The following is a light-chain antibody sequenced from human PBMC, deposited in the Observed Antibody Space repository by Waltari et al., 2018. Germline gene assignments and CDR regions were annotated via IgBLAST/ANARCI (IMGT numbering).Light chain of an antibody. J-gene: IGLJ2*01. CDR1: SSNIGTNS. Sequence: QSVLTQPPSASGTPGQKVTISCSGSSSNIGTNSVHWYQHLPGTAPSLLIYSDNKRPSGVPDRFSGSKSGTSASLAISGLQSDDEGDYYCGAWDDSLDGLVLFGGGTKLTVL. CDR3: GAWDDSLDGLVL. CDR2: SDN. V-gene: IGLV1-44*01.